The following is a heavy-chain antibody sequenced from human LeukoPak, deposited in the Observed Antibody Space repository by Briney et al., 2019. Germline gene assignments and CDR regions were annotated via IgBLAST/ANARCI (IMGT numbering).Heavy chain of an antibody. CDR1: GGSVSSSSYY. D-gene: IGHD2-15*01. CDR3: ARVLLSCGGSSCLSGDY. Sequence: SETLSLTCTVSGGSVSSSSYYWGWIRQPPGKALEWIRTVYYNGATRYNPSLNSRAPISVDTSKTQCTLKLTSMTAADTADYYCARVLLSCGGSSCLSGDYWGQGILVTVSS. CDR2: VYYNGAT. V-gene: IGHV4-39*06. J-gene: IGHJ4*02.